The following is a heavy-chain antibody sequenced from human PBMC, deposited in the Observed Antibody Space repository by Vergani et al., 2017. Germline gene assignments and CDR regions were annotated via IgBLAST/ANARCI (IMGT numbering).Heavy chain of an antibody. D-gene: IGHD2-15*01. Sequence: QVQLQESGPGLVKPSETLSLTCTVSGGSISSHYWSWIRQPPGKGLEWIGYIYYSGSTNYNPSLKSRVTISVDTSKNQFSLKLSSVTAADTAVYYCARGSWGVVVVGAIMDVWGKGTTVTVSS. CDR2: IYYSGST. J-gene: IGHJ6*03. CDR3: ARGSWGVVVVGAIMDV. V-gene: IGHV4-59*11. CDR1: GGSISSHY.